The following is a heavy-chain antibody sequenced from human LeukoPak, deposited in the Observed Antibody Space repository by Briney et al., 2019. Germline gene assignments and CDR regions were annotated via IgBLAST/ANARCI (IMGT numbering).Heavy chain of an antibody. CDR3: ARVGGRWDYFDY. Sequence: SETLSLTCTVSGGSISSYYWSWIGQPPGKGLEWIGSIYYSGSTYYNPSLKSRVTISVDTSKNQFSLKLSSVTAADTAVYYCARVGGRWDYFDYWGQGTLVTVSS. J-gene: IGHJ4*02. CDR2: IYYSGST. CDR1: GGSISSYY. D-gene: IGHD6-19*01. V-gene: IGHV4-59*12.